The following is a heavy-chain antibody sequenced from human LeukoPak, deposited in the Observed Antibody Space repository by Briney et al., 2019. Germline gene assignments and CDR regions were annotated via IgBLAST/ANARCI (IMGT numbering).Heavy chain of an antibody. Sequence: GGSLRLSCAASGFTFSSYAMHWVRQAPGKGLEWVAVISYDGSNKYYADSVKGRSTISRDNSKNTLYLQMNSLRAEDTAVYYCARDLSSSWAIDYWGQGTLVTVSS. D-gene: IGHD6-13*01. CDR1: GFTFSSYA. J-gene: IGHJ4*02. V-gene: IGHV3-30-3*01. CDR3: ARDLSSSWAIDY. CDR2: ISYDGSNK.